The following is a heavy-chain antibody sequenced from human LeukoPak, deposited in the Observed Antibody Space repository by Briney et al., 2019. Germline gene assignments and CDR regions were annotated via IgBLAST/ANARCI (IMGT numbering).Heavy chain of an antibody. V-gene: IGHV3-53*05. D-gene: IGHD2-15*01. CDR1: VTSMSNY. CDR2: ILCGGST. CDR3: ATNVVVVAATGVLDV. J-gene: IGHJ3*01. Sequence: ESLSLTCAVSVTSMSNYMSCVRQAPGQGLEGVSGILCGGSTSYADSVQARFAIFTDNSNNTIYLQIHGLRTEAAGVYYCATNVVVVAATGVLDVWGQGTMVTVSS.